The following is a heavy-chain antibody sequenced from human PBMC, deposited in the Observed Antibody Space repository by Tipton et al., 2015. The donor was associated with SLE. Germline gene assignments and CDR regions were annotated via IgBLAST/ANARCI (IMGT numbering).Heavy chain of an antibody. D-gene: IGHD6-19*01. CDR3: ARPYRSGWNGGFHI. CDR2: INHIGNT. J-gene: IGHJ3*02. Sequence: TLSLTCTVSGGSIGTSNYYWGWIRQPPGKGLEWIGGINHIGNTCYNPSLKSRVTISVDTSKNQFSLKVNSVTAADTAVYYCARPYRSGWNGGFHIWGQGTMVTVSS. CDR1: GGSIGTSNYY. V-gene: IGHV4-39*07.